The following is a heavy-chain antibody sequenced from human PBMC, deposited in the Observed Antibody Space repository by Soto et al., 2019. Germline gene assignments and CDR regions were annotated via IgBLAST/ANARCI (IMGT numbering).Heavy chain of an antibody. J-gene: IGHJ3*01. V-gene: IGHV2-5*01. D-gene: IGHD6-6*01. CDR3: ARGVATRPVFAFDV. CDR1: GFSLTTSGVG. Sequence: SGPTLVNPTQTLTLTCSFSGFSLTTSGVGVGWIRQPPGKVLEWLAHIYWSGDEHYRPSLKSRLSITKDASKNQVVLTMTNMDPVDTATYYCARGVATRPVFAFDVWGQGTMVTVSS. CDR2: IYWSGDE.